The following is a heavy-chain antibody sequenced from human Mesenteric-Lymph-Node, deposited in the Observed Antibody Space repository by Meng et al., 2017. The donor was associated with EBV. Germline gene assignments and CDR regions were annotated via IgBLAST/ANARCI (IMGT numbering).Heavy chain of an antibody. J-gene: IGHJ4*02. Sequence: QVQLQESGPGLVKRSQTLSLTCTVSGGSSSSGGYYWSWIRQHPGKGLEWIGYIHYSGSTYYNPSLKSRVTISVDTSKNQFSLKLSSVTAADTAVYYCASVVRGVINFDYWGQGTLVTVSS. CDR1: GGSSSSGGYY. CDR3: ASVVRGVINFDY. V-gene: IGHV4-31*03. D-gene: IGHD3-10*02. CDR2: IHYSGST.